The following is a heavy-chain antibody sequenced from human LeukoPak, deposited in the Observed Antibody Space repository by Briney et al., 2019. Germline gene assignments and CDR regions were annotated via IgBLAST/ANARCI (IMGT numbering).Heavy chain of an antibody. CDR2: INHSGST. CDR1: GGSFSGYY. V-gene: IGHV4-34*01. Sequence: SETLSLTCAVYGGSFSGYYWSWIRQPPGKGLEWIGEINHSGSTNYNPSLKSRVTISVDTSKNQFSLKLSSVTAADTAVYYCARRRISYAFDIWGQGTMVTVSS. J-gene: IGHJ3*02. D-gene: IGHD2/OR15-2a*01. CDR3: ARRRISYAFDI.